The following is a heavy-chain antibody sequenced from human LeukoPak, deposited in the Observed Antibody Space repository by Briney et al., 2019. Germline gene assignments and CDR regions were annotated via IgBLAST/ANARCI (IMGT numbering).Heavy chain of an antibody. D-gene: IGHD2-2*01. J-gene: IGHJ4*02. CDR3: AREWKYCGATSCGYYFDY. CDR1: GYTFTSYD. Sequence: ASVKVSCKASGYTFTSYDINWVRQATGQGLEWMGWMNPNSGNTGYAQKFQGRVTMTRDTSTSTAYMELRSLRSDDTAVYYCAREWKYCGATSCGYYFDYWGQGTLVAVSS. CDR2: MNPNSGNT. V-gene: IGHV1-8*01.